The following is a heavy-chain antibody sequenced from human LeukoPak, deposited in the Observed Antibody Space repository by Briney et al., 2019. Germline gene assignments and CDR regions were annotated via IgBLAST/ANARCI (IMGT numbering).Heavy chain of an antibody. CDR1: GGSISSGAYY. CDR3: ARGPSSGSYSD. D-gene: IGHD1-26*01. V-gene: IGHV4-31*03. Sequence: TLSLTCNVSGGSISSGAYYWSWFRQHPGKGLEWIGYIYYSGSTYYNPSLKSRITISVDTSNSQFSLRLSSVTAADTAVYYCARGPSSGSYSDWGQGTLVTVSS. CDR2: IYYSGST. J-gene: IGHJ4*02.